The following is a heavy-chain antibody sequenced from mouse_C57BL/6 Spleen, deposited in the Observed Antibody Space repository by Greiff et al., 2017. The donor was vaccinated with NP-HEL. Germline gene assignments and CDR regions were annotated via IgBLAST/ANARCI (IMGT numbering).Heavy chain of an antibody. J-gene: IGHJ2*01. V-gene: IGHV3-6*01. CDR2: ISYDGSN. CDR1: GYSITSGYY. Sequence: DVQLVESGPGLVKPSQSLSLTCSVTGYSITSGYYWNWIRQFPGNKLEWMGYISYDGSNNYNPSLKNRISITRDTSKNQFFLKLNSVTTEDTATYYCAREEGGYFDYWGQGTTLTVSS. CDR3: AREEGGYFDY.